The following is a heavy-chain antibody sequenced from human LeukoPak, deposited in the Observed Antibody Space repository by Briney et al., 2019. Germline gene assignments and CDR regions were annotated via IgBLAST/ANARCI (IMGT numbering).Heavy chain of an antibody. J-gene: IGHJ5*02. CDR2: INHSGST. D-gene: IGHD5-18*01. Sequence: SETLSLTCAVYGGSFSGYYWSWIRQPPGKGLEWIGEINHSGSTNYNPSLKSRVTISVDTSKNQFSLKLRSVTAADTAIYYCAKGAGGFSYYNWFDPWGQGTLVTVSS. CDR1: GGSFSGYY. V-gene: IGHV4-34*01. CDR3: AKGAGGFSYYNWFDP.